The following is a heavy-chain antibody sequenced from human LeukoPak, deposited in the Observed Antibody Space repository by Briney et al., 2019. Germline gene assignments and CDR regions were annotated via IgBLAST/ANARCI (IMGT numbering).Heavy chain of an antibody. CDR2: ISYDGSNK. V-gene: IGHV3-30-3*01. CDR1: RFTFSSYA. Sequence: PGRSLRLSCAASRFTFSSYAMHWVRQAPVKGLEWVAVISYDGSNKHYADSVKGRFTISRDNSKNTLYLQMNSLRAEDTAVYYCATTKPVSGYSYGHFDYWGQGTLVTVSS. CDR3: ATTKPVSGYSYGHFDY. D-gene: IGHD5-18*01. J-gene: IGHJ4*02.